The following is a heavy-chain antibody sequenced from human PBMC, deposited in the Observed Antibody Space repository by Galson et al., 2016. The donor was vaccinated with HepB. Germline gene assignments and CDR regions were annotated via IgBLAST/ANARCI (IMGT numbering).Heavy chain of an antibody. CDR2: IKRDESAT. CDR3: ARGGSMDV. J-gene: IGHJ6*02. V-gene: IGHV3-7*01. CDR1: GFTFSTSW. Sequence: SLRLSCAVSGFTFSTSWMTWVRLAPGKGLEWVASIKRDESATYYVGSVKGRFIISRNNAKNSLFLQMNSLRAEDTALYYCARGGSMDVWGQGTTVTVSS.